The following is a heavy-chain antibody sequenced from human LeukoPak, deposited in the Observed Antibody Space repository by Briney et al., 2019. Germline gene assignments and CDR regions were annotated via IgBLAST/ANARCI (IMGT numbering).Heavy chain of an antibody. J-gene: IGHJ4*02. D-gene: IGHD6-13*01. CDR2: INHSGST. V-gene: IGHV4-34*01. CDR3: ARGIPAAAGTFDY. CDR1: GGSFSGYY. Sequence: KPSETLSLTCAVYGGSFSGYYWSWIRQPPGKGLEWIGEINHSGSTNYNPSLKSRVTISVDTSKNQFSLKLSSVTAADTAVYYCARGIPAAAGTFDYWGQGTLVTVSS.